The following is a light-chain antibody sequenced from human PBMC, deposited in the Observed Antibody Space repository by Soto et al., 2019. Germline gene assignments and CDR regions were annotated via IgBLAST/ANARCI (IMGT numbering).Light chain of an antibody. Sequence: QSALTQPASVSGSPGQSITISCTGTSSDVGGYNYVSWYQQYPGKAPKLIIYDVTKRPSGVSNRFSGSKSGNTASLTISGLQPEDESDYYCTSYSSKSTPYGFGTATKLTVL. CDR3: TSYSSKSTPYG. CDR1: SSDVGGYNY. CDR2: DVT. J-gene: IGLJ1*01. V-gene: IGLV2-14*01.